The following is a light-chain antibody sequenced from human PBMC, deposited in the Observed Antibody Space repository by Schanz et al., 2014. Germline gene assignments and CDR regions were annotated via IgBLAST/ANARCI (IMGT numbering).Light chain of an antibody. Sequence: EAVLTQSPGTLSLSPGERATLSCRASQSVSSSNLAWYQQKPGQAPRLLIYGASTRATGIPARFSGSGSGTEFTLTISSLQPEDFATYYCLQHNTFPLTFGGGTKVEIK. CDR3: LQHNTFPLT. CDR2: GAS. CDR1: QSVSSSN. J-gene: IGKJ4*01. V-gene: IGKV3D-7*01.